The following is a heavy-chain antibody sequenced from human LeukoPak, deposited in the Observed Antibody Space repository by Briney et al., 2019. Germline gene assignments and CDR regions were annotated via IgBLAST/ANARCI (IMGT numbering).Heavy chain of an antibody. CDR2: IRYDGSNK. CDR3: AKDRYNWNYGRYYYYMDV. V-gene: IGHV3-30*02. Sequence: GGSLRLSCAASGFTFSSYGMHWVRQAPGKGLEWVAFIRYDGSNKYYADSVKGRFTISRDNSKNTLYPQMNSLRAEDTAVYYCAKDRYNWNYGRYYYYMDVWGKGTTVTVSS. CDR1: GFTFSSYG. D-gene: IGHD1-7*01. J-gene: IGHJ6*03.